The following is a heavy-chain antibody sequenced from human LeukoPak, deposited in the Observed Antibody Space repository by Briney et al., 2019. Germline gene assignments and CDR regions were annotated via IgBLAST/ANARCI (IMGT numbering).Heavy chain of an antibody. CDR1: GFTFSNYA. D-gene: IGHD5-18*01. V-gene: IGHV3-30-3*01. CDR2: ISYDGNNK. J-gene: IGHJ4*02. CDR3: AREGFSAFEAAIYYIDY. Sequence: AGGSLRLSCAASGFTFSNYAMHWVRQAPGKGLEWVALISYDGNNKYYADSVKGRFTISRDNSKNTVYVQMNSLRAEDTAVYYCAREGFSAFEAAIYYIDYWGQGTLVTVSS.